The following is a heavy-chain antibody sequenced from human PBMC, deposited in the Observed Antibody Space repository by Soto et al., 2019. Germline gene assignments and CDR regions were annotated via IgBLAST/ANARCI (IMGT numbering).Heavy chain of an antibody. J-gene: IGHJ4*02. CDR3: ARVTVTQDFDY. V-gene: IGHV4-59*01. D-gene: IGHD2-21*02. Sequence: SETLSLTCTVSGGSISSYYWSWIRQPPGKGLEWIGYIYYSGSTNYNPSLKSRVTISVDTSKNQFSLKLSSVTAADTAVYYCARVTVTQDFDYWGQGALVTVSS. CDR1: GGSISSYY. CDR2: IYYSGST.